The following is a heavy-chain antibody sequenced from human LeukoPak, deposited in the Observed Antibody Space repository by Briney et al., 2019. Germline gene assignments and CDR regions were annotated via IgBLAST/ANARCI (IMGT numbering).Heavy chain of an antibody. CDR3: VYGGSYYVA. CDR1: GFTFSSYS. D-gene: IGHD1-26*01. Sequence: PGGSLRLSCAASGFTFSSYSMNWVRQAPGTGLELVANIKEDGSEKYYVDSVRGRFTISRDNAKNSLYLQMNSLRVEDTAVYYCVYGGSYYVAWGQGTLVTVSS. J-gene: IGHJ5*02. V-gene: IGHV3-7*01. CDR2: IKEDGSEK.